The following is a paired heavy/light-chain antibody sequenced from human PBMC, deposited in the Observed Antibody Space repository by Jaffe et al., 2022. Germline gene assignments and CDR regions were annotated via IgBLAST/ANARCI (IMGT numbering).Heavy chain of an antibody. CDR3: ARVTSYYDILTGYYAHDAFDI. CDR1: GGSISSGSYY. V-gene: IGHV4-61*02. Sequence: QVQLQESGPGLVKPSQTLSLTCTVSGGSISSGSYYWSWIRQPAGKGLEWIGRIYTSGSTNYNPSLKSRVTISVDTSKNQFSLKLSSVTAADTAVYYCARVTSYYDILTGYYAHDAFDIWGQGTMVTVSS. D-gene: IGHD3-9*01. J-gene: IGHJ3*02. CDR2: IYTSGST.
Light chain of an antibody. Sequence: EIVLTQSPGTLSLSPGERATLSCRASQSVSSSYLAWYQQKPGQAPRLLIYGASSRATGIPDRFSGSGSGTDFTLTISRLEPEDFAVYYCQQYGSSRYTFGQGTKLEIK. CDR3: QQYGSSRYT. CDR2: GAS. CDR1: QSVSSSY. J-gene: IGKJ2*01. V-gene: IGKV3-20*01.